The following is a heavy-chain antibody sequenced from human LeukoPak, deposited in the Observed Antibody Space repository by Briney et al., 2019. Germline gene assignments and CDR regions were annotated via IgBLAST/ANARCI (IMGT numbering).Heavy chain of an antibody. CDR3: ASSARHCTTRICYAFIAFDI. D-gene: IGHD2-2*01. J-gene: IGHJ3*02. Sequence: GGSLRLSCAASGFTFSSYGMHWVRQAPGKGLEWVAVTSYDGNKKDYADSVKGRFSISRDNSKNTLHLQLNSLRAEDPGVYYSASSARHCTTRICYAFIAFDIWGQGTVVSVSS. CDR2: TSYDGNKK. CDR1: GFTFSSYG. V-gene: IGHV3-30*04.